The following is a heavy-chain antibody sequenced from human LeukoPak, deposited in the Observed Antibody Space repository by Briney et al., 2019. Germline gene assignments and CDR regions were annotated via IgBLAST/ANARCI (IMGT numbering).Heavy chain of an antibody. J-gene: IGHJ4*02. V-gene: IGHV4-34*01. Sequence: KPSETLSLTCAVYGGSFSGYYWSGIRQPPGKGLEWIGEINHSGSTNYNPSLKSRVTISVDTSKNQFSLKLSSVTAADTAVYYCARGRSRRPIDYWGQGTLVTVSS. CDR2: INHSGST. CDR1: GGSFSGYY. CDR3: ARGRSRRPIDY.